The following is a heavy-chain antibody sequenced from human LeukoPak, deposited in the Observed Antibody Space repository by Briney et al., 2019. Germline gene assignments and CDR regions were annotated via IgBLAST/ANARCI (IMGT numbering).Heavy chain of an antibody. V-gene: IGHV3-15*01. CDR1: GFTFSNAW. Sequence: PGGALRLSCAASGFTFSNAWMSWVRQAPGKGREWVGRITSRTDGGTTDYAAPVKGRFTISRDDYKNTLYLQVSSLKAEEIAVYYCTAGGVFDLWGQGTMVTVSS. CDR2: ITSRTDGGTT. J-gene: IGHJ3*01. CDR3: TAGGVFDL.